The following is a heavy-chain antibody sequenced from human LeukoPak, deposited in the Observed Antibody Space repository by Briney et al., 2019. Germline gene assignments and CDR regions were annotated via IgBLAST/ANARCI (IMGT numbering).Heavy chain of an antibody. V-gene: IGHV3-11*01. CDR2: ISPRGTDI. CDR3: AKTARPLDY. CDR1: GFTFGDHY. Sequence: PGGSLRLSCAAPGFTFGDHYMNWVRQVPGKGLEWVSYISPRGTDINYADSVKGRFTISRDNAKNSLFLQMNSLRAEDTAVYYCAKTARPLDYWGQGTLVTVSS. J-gene: IGHJ4*02.